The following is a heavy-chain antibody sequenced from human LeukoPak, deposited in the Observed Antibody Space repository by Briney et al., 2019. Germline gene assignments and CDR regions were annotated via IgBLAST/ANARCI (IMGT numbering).Heavy chain of an antibody. J-gene: IGHJ6*03. CDR1: GLTFDYYG. V-gene: IGHV3-20*03. CDR3: ARMPITMVRGVIYYYYMDV. D-gene: IGHD3-10*01. CDR2: INWNGGST. Sequence: GGSLRLSSAASGLTFDYYGMSWVRQAPGKGLEWVSGINWNGGSTGYADSVKGRFTISRDNAKNSLYLQMNSLRAEDTALYYCARMPITMVRGVIYYYYMDVWGKGTTVTVSS.